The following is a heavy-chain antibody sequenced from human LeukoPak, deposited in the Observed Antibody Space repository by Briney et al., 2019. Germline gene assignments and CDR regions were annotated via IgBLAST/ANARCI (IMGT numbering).Heavy chain of an antibody. J-gene: IGHJ5*02. CDR1: GFSLSTSGVG. Sequence: SGPTLVNPIQTLTLTCTFSGFSLSTSGVGVGWIRQPPGKALEWLALIYWNDDKRYSPSLKSRLTITKDTSKNQVVLTMTNMDPVDTATYYCAQSAAAGPLLGAWFDPWGQGTLVTVSS. D-gene: IGHD6-13*01. CDR2: IYWNDDK. CDR3: AQSAAAGPLLGAWFDP. V-gene: IGHV2-5*01.